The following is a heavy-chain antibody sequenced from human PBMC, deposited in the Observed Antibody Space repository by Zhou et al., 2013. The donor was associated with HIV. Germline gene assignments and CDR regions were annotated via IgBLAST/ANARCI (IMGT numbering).Heavy chain of an antibody. CDR3: ARVLFDRSDY. CDR2: ISGNNAKT. J-gene: IGHJ4*02. CDR1: GYTFNSYG. V-gene: IGHV1-18*01. Sequence: QVQLVQSGAEVKKPGASVKVSCKASGYTFNSYGIIWVRQAPGQGLEWMGWISGNNAKTKYAQKFQGRVTMTTDTSTSTAYMEVRSLRSDDTAVYYCARVLFDRSDYWGQGTLVTVSS. D-gene: IGHD3-9*01.